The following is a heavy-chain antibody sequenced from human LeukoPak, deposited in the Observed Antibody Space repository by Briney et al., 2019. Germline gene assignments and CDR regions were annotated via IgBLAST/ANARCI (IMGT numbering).Heavy chain of an antibody. J-gene: IGHJ4*02. Sequence: GRSLRLSCAASGFTFSSYGMHWVRQAQGKGLEWVAVISYDGSNKYYADSVKGRFTISRDNSKNTLYLQMNSLRAEDTAVYYCAKANHQLLWFGELLFDYWGQGTLVTVSS. CDR2: ISYDGSNK. D-gene: IGHD3-10*01. V-gene: IGHV3-30*18. CDR1: GFTFSSYG. CDR3: AKANHQLLWFGELLFDY.